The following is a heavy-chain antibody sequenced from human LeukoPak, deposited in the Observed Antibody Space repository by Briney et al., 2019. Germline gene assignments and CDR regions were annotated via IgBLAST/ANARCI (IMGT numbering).Heavy chain of an antibody. CDR3: ARWYYDSGGYRYFDY. CDR1: GGSMSSYY. Sequence: SETLSLTFTVSGGSMSSYYWNWIRRPPGKGLEWIGYIYHSGSTNYNPSLKSRVTISVDTSKNQFSLKLNSVTAADTAVYYCARWYYDSGGYRYFDYWGQGTLVTVSS. D-gene: IGHD3-22*01. CDR2: IYHSGST. J-gene: IGHJ4*02. V-gene: IGHV4-59*01.